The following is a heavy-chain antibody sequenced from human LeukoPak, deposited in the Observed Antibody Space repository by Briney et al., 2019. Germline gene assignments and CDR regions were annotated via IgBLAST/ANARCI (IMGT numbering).Heavy chain of an antibody. J-gene: IGHJ4*02. CDR2: ISAYNGNT. CDR1: GYTFTSYG. D-gene: IGHD3-10*01. V-gene: IGHV1-18*01. Sequence: ASVKVSCKASGYTFTSYGIGWVRQAPGQGLEWMGWISAYNGNTNYAQKLQGRVTMTTDTSTSTAYMELRSLRSDDTAVYYCARDSPAVNYYGSGSPLEYWGQGTLVTVSS. CDR3: ARDSPAVNYYGSGSPLEY.